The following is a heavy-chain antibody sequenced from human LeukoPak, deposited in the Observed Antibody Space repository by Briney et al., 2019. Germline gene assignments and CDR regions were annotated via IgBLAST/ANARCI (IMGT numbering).Heavy chain of an antibody. D-gene: IGHD6-13*01. V-gene: IGHV4-38-2*02. CDR3: ARVAAGIGFFQH. Sequence: SETLSLTCIVSGYSISSGYYWGWIRPPPGKGLEWIGNIHHSGSTYYNPSLKGRVTISLDTSKNQLSLKLSSVTAADTAVYYCARVAAGIGFFQHWGQGTLVTVSS. J-gene: IGHJ1*01. CDR1: GYSISSGYY. CDR2: IHHSGST.